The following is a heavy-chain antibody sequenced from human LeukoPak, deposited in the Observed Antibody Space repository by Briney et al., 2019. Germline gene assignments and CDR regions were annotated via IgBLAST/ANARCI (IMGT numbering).Heavy chain of an antibody. CDR3: AVYCSGGSCYVP. J-gene: IGHJ5*02. V-gene: IGHV3-21*01. D-gene: IGHD2-15*01. CDR1: GFNLTDYW. Sequence: GGSLRLSCAASGFNLTDYWMSWVRQAPGKGLEGVSSISSSSSYIYYADSVKGRFTISRDNAKNSLYLQMNSLRAEDTAVYYCAVYCSGGSCYVPWGQGTLVTVSS. CDR2: ISSSSSYI.